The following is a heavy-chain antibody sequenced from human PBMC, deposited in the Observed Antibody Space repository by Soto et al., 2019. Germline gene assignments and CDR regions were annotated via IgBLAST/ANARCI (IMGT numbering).Heavy chain of an antibody. V-gene: IGHV1-2*02. CDR3: ARVPLAYCGGDCYYLER. CDR1: GYTFTGYY. CDR2: INPNSGGT. J-gene: IGHJ4*02. D-gene: IGHD2-21*02. Sequence: GASVKVSCKASGYTFTGYYMHWVRQAPGQGFEWMGWINPNSGGTNYAQEFQGRVTMTRDTSISTAYMELSRLRSDDTAVYYCARVPLAYCGGDCYYLERWGQGTLVTVSS.